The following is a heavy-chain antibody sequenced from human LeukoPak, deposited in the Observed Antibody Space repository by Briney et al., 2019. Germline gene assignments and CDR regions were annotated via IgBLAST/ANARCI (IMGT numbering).Heavy chain of an antibody. V-gene: IGHV3-30-3*01. CDR1: GFTFDDYA. D-gene: IGHD3-22*01. Sequence: GRSLRLSCAASGFTFDDYAMHWVRQAPGKGLEWVAVISYDGINKYYADSVKGRFTISRDNSKNTLYLQMNSLRAEDTAVYYCARGPMIVVDAEHTFDYWGQGTLVTVSS. J-gene: IGHJ4*02. CDR2: ISYDGINK. CDR3: ARGPMIVVDAEHTFDY.